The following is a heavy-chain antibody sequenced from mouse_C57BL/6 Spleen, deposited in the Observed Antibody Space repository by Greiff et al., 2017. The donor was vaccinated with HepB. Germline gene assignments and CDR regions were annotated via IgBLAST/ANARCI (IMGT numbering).Heavy chain of an antibody. V-gene: IGHV7-3*01. CDR1: GFTFTDYY. CDR2: IRNKANGYTT. J-gene: IGHJ2*01. D-gene: IGHD2-2*01. Sequence: EVKLVESGGGLVQPGGSLSLSCAASGFTFTDYYMSWVRQPPGKALEWLGFIRNKANGYTTEYSASVKGRFTISRDNSQRILYLQMNALRAEDSATYYCARHMVTTWGLDYWGQGTTLTVSS. CDR3: ARHMVTTWGLDY.